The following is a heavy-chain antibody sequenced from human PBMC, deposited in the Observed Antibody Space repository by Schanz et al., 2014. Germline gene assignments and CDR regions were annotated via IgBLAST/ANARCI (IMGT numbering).Heavy chain of an antibody. J-gene: IGHJ4*02. CDR1: GFMFSSYG. CDR2: ISYDGSKK. V-gene: IGHV3-30*18. CDR3: AKDISDTSGKDDY. D-gene: IGHD3-22*01. Sequence: QVQLAESGGGVVQPGRSLRLSCAASGFMFSSYGMHWVRQAPGKGLEWVGVISYDGSKKSYADSVKGRFTISRDNSKNTLYLQMKSRRAEDTAVYYCAKDISDTSGKDDYWGQGTLVTVSA.